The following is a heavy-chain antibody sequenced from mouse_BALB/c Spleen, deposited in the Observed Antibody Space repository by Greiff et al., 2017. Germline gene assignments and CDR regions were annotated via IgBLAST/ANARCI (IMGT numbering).Heavy chain of an antibody. J-gene: IGHJ1*01. CDR1: GFTFSSYT. Sequence: EVQRVESGGGLVQPGGSLKLSCAASGFTFSSYTMSWVRQTPEKRLEWVAYISNGGGSTYYPDTVKGRFTISRDNAKNTLYLQMSSLKSEDTAMYYCARQRDVGWYFDVWGAGTTVTVSS. V-gene: IGHV5-12-2*01. D-gene: IGHD3-3*01. CDR2: ISNGGGST. CDR3: ARQRDVGWYFDV.